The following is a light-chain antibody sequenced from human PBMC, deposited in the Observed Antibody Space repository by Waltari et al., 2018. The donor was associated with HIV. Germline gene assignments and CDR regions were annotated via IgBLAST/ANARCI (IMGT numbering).Light chain of an antibody. CDR3: QSYDSSLSAWV. CDR1: SSNIGADYH. CDR2: GNT. Sequence: QSVLTQPPSLSGAPGQTVTISCTGTSSNIGADYHVHWYQQLPGTAPKLLIYGNTILPSGVPDRFSGSKSGTSASLAITGLQADDEADYYCQSYDSSLSAWVFGGGTKLTVL. J-gene: IGLJ3*02. V-gene: IGLV1-40*01.